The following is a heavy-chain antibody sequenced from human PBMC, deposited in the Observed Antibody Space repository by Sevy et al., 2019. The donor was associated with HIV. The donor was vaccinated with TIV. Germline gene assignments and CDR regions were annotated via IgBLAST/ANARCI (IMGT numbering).Heavy chain of an antibody. CDR2: INPNNGAA. V-gene: IGHV1-2*02. D-gene: IGHD1-1*01. CDR3: AREIWKFDL. Sequence: ASVKVSCKASGYSFITYSLHWVRQAPGQGLEWMAWINPNNGAAIYAQTFQGRVTVTRDTSINTVYMGMSSLTSDDTAVYYCAREIWKFDLWGQGTLVTVSS. CDR1: GYSFITYS. J-gene: IGHJ4*02.